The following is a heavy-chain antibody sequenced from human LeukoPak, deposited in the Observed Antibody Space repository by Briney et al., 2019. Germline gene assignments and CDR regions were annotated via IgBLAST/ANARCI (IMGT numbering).Heavy chain of an antibody. CDR1: GFTFSSYG. Sequence: GGSLRLSCAASGFTFSSYGMHWVRQAPGKGLEWVGFIRSKAYGGTTEYAASVKGRFTISRDDSKSIAYLQMNSLKTEDTAVYYCTSGWDYYGMDVWGKGTTVTVSS. V-gene: IGHV3-49*04. D-gene: IGHD3-10*01. J-gene: IGHJ6*04. CDR2: IRSKAYGGTT. CDR3: TSGWDYYGMDV.